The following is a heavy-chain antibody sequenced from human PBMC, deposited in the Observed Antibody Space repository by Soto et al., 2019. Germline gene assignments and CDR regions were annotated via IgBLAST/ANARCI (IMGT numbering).Heavy chain of an antibody. J-gene: IGHJ4*02. CDR3: AREGYDSSGYYLDY. CDR2: ISYDGSNK. V-gene: IGHV3-30*03. D-gene: IGHD3-22*01. CDR1: GFTFSRYG. Sequence: PVGSLRLSFAASGFTFSRYGMHWVLQAPCKVLEWVAVISYDGSNKYYSDYLKGRFTISRDNSKNTLYLQMNSLRAEDTAVYYCAREGYDSSGYYLDYWGQGTLVPVSS.